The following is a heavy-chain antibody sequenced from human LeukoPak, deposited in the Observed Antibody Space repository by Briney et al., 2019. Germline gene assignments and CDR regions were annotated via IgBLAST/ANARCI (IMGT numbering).Heavy chain of an antibody. CDR1: GYSFTSYW. V-gene: IGHV5-51*01. D-gene: IGHD3-22*01. CDR3: ARPHSYYYDSSGYHN. CDR2: IYPGDSDT. Sequence: GESLKISCXGSGYSFTSYWIGWVRQMPGKGLEWMGIIYPGDSDTRYSPSFQGQVTISADKSISTAYLQWSSLKASDTAMYYCARPHSYYYDSSGYHNWGQGTLVTVSS. J-gene: IGHJ4*02.